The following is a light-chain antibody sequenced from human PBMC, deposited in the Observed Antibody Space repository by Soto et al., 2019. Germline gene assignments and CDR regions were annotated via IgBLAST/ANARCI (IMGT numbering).Light chain of an antibody. Sequence: DIQMTQSPSSLSASVVHRVTITCQASQDINKNLIWYQQKPGEAPKLLIYDASDLETGVPSRFSGSGSGTGFTFTISSLQPEDFATYYCQQYASLPLTFGQGTRLEIK. CDR1: QDINKN. J-gene: IGKJ5*01. CDR2: DAS. CDR3: QQYASLPLT. V-gene: IGKV1-33*01.